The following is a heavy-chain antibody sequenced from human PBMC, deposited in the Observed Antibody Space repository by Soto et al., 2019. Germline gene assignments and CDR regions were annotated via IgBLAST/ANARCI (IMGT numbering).Heavy chain of an antibody. D-gene: IGHD6-19*01. V-gene: IGHV1-69*12. CDR2: IIPIFGTG. J-gene: IGHJ2*01. CDR1: GGTFSSNA. Sequence: QVQLVQSGGEVKKPGSSVKVSCKASGGTFSSNAISWVRQAPGQGLEWMGGIIPIFGTGNYAQKFRGRVTITADESTSTAYMELRSLRFEDTAVYYCAQTLGLAVSGPGRFDLWGRGTLVTVSS. CDR3: AQTLGLAVSGPGRFDL.